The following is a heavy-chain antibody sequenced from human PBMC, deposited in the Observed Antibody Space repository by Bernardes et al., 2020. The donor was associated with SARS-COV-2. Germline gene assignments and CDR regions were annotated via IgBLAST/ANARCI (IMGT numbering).Heavy chain of an antibody. Sequence: SATLSLTCTVSGGSISSYYWSWIRQPPGKGLEWIGYIYYSGSTNYNPSLKSRVTISVDTSKNQFSLKLSSVTAADTAVYYCARGGDFWSGYFPFDYWGQGTLVTVSS. CDR2: IYYSGST. CDR1: GGSISSYY. D-gene: IGHD3-3*01. J-gene: IGHJ4*02. CDR3: ARGGDFWSGYFPFDY. V-gene: IGHV4-59*01.